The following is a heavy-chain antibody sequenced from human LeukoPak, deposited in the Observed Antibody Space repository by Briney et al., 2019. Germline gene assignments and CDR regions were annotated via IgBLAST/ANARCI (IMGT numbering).Heavy chain of an antibody. D-gene: IGHD3-3*01. J-gene: IGHJ6*02. V-gene: IGHV1-2*02. Sequence: ASVKVSCKASGYTFTGYYMHWVRQAPGQGLEWMGWINPNSGGTNYAQKFQGRVTMTRDTSISTAYMELSRLRSVDTAVYYCARVDRARAITIFGVDYPAGMDVWGQGTTVTVSS. CDR1: GYTFTGYY. CDR3: ARVDRARAITIFGVDYPAGMDV. CDR2: INPNSGGT.